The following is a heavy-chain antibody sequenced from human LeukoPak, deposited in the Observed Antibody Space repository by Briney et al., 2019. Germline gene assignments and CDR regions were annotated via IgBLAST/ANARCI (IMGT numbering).Heavy chain of an antibody. Sequence: PGGSLRLSCAASGFTFSSYEMNWVRQAPGKGLEWVSYISSSGSTIYYADSVTGRFTISRDNAKNSLYLQMNSLRAEDTAVYYCARDRGGYSYGPNWFDPWGQGTLVTVSS. J-gene: IGHJ5*02. D-gene: IGHD5-18*01. CDR2: ISSSGSTI. CDR1: GFTFSSYE. CDR3: ARDRGGYSYGPNWFDP. V-gene: IGHV3-48*03.